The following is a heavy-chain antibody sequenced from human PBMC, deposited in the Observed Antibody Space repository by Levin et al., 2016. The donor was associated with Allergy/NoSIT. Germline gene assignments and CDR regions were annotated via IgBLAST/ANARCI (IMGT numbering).Heavy chain of an antibody. J-gene: IGHJ6*02. CDR1: GGSISSSSYY. V-gene: IGHV4-39*01. CDR3: ARHPHYMGDSSGDYYYGMDV. Sequence: SETLSLTCTVSGGSISSSSYYWGWIRQPPGKGLEWIGSIYYSGSTYYNPSLKSRVTISVDTSKNQFSLKLSSVTAADTAVYYCARHPHYMGDSSGDYYYGMDVWGQGTTVTVSS. D-gene: IGHD3-22*01. CDR2: IYYSGST.